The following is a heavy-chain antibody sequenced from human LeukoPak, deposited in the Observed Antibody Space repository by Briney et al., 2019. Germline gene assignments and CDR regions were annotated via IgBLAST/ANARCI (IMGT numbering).Heavy chain of an antibody. J-gene: IGHJ4*02. V-gene: IGHV1-46*01. CDR2: INPSGGST. CDR1: GYTFTIYY. CDR3: ARRYSDSSPFDY. D-gene: IGHD6-6*01. Sequence: ASVKVSCEASGYTFTIYYMHWVRQAPGQGFEWMGIINPSGGSTSYAQRFQGRVTMTRDTSTSTVYMELSSLRSEDTAVYYCARRYSDSSPFDYWGQGTLVTVSS.